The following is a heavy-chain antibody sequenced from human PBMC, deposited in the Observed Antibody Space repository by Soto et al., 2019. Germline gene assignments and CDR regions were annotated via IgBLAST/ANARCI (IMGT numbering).Heavy chain of an antibody. CDR3: AKDARYSNTWYYFDY. CDR2: ISGSGGNT. D-gene: IGHD5-12*01. Sequence: GGSLRLSCAASGFIFSSYAMTWVRQAPGKGLEWVSGISGSGGNTYYADSVKGRFTISRDNSKKMLYLQMNSLRAEDTAVYYCAKDARYSNTWYYFDYWGQGTLVTVSS. CDR1: GFIFSSYA. J-gene: IGHJ4*02. V-gene: IGHV3-23*01.